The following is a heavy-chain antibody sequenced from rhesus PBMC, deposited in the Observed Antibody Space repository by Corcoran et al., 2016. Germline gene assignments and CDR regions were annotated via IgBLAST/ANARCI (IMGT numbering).Heavy chain of an antibody. CDR1: GGSISGYYL. CDR3: ARERAAAGTGY. J-gene: IGHJ4*01. V-gene: IGHV4S7*01. CDR2: IYGGSGST. Sequence: QVQLQESGPGVVKPSETLSLTCAVSGGSISGYYLWSWVREPPGKGLEWIGYIYGGSGSTSYNPSRSSRVIISIETSKNQCSRKLSSVTAAVTAVYYCARERAAAGTGYWGQGVLVTVSS. D-gene: IGHD6-31*01.